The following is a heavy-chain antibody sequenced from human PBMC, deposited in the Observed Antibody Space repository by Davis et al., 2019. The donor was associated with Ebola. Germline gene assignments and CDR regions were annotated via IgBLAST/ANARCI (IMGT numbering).Heavy chain of an antibody. D-gene: IGHD6-19*01. V-gene: IGHV3-21*04. J-gene: IGHJ3*02. CDR2: ISSSSSYI. Sequence: GGSLRLSCAASGFTFSSHTMNWVRQAPGKGLEWVSSISSSSSYIYYADSVKGRFTISRDNAKNSLYLQMNSLRAEDTALYYCAKDSPVAGSQDAFDIWGQGTMVTVSS. CDR1: GFTFSSHT. CDR3: AKDSPVAGSQDAFDI.